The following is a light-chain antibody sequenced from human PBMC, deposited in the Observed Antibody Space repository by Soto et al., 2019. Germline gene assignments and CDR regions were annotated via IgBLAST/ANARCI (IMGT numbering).Light chain of an antibody. J-gene: IGKJ2*01. CDR1: QSVSSN. Sequence: EIVMTQSPATLSVYPGERATLSCRARQSVSSNLAWYQQKPGQAPRLLIYGASTRATGIPARFSGSGSGTEFTLTISSLQSEDFAVYYCQQYNNWPYTFGQGTKLEIK. CDR2: GAS. CDR3: QQYNNWPYT. V-gene: IGKV3-15*01.